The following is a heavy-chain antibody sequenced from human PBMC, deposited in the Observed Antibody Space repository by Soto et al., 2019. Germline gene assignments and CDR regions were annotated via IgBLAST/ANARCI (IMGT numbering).Heavy chain of an antibody. V-gene: IGHV3-21*06. CDR3: AILLVWFGELLVGVDY. Sequence: PGGSLRLSCPASGFTFSSYSMNWVRQAPGKGLEWVSSISSRTSYIHYADAVKGRFTISRDNARGSLYLQMNSLRAEDTAVYYCAILLVWFGELLVGVDYWGQGTLVTVSS. CDR1: GFTFSSYS. D-gene: IGHD3-10*01. CDR2: ISSRTSYI. J-gene: IGHJ4*02.